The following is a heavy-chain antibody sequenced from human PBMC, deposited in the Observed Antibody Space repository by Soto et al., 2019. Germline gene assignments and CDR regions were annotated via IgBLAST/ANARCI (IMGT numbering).Heavy chain of an antibody. CDR2: ISYDGSNK. J-gene: IGHJ6*02. V-gene: IGHV3-30*03. CDR1: AFTFSSYD. CDR3: ASLHHSNYEDQWDSPYYYYGMDV. Sequence: QPGGSLRLSCAASAFTFSSYDMHWVRQAPGKGLEWVAVISYDGSNKYYADSVKGRFTISRDNSKNTLYLQMNSLRAEDTAVYYCASLHHSNYEDQWDSPYYYYGMDVWGQGTTVTVSS. D-gene: IGHD4-4*01.